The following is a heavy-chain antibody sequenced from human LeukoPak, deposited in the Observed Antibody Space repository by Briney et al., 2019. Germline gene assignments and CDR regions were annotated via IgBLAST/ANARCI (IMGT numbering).Heavy chain of an antibody. V-gene: IGHV3-48*02. J-gene: IGHJ4*02. CDR3: ATDGIQLWTGAFDY. D-gene: IGHD5-18*01. Sequence: GGSLRLSCAASGFTFSSYSMNWVSQAPGKGLEWVSYIRSSSSTIYYADSVKGRFTISRDNAKNSLYLQMNSLRDEDTAVYYCATDGIQLWTGAFDYWGQGTLVTVSS. CDR1: GFTFSSYS. CDR2: IRSSSSTI.